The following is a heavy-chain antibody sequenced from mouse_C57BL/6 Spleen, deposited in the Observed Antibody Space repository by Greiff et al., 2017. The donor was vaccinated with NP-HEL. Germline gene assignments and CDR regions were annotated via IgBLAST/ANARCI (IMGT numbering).Heavy chain of an antibody. Sequence: VQLQQPGAELVMPGASVKLSCKASGYTFTSYWMHWVKQRPGQGLEWIGEIDPSDSYTNYNQKFKGKSTLTVDKSSSTAYMQLSSLTSEDSAVYYCARKRSYYGYDGAMDYWGQGTSVTVSS. V-gene: IGHV1-69*01. D-gene: IGHD2-2*01. J-gene: IGHJ4*01. CDR2: IDPSDSYT. CDR1: GYTFTSYW. CDR3: ARKRSYYGYDGAMDY.